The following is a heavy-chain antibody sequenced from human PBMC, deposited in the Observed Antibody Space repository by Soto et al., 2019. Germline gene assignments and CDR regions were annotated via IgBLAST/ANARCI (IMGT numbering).Heavy chain of an antibody. CDR1: GVTFSNYA. D-gene: IGHD3-10*01. CDR2: LSGSGGTT. CDR3: AKQRADYGSGADTFYFDS. Sequence: LRLSCTVSGVTFSNYAMNWVRQAPGKGLEWVSSLSGSGGTTYYADSVKGRFIISRDNSKNTLYLLMNSLRAEDTALYYCAKQRADYGSGADTFYFDSWGQGALVTVSS. V-gene: IGHV3-23*01. J-gene: IGHJ4*02.